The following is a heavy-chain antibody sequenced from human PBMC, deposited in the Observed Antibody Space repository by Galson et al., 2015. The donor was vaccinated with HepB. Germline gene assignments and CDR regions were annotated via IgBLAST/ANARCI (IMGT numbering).Heavy chain of an antibody. Sequence: SLRLSCAASGFTFSSYAMHWVRQAPGKGLEWVAVISYDGSNKYYADSVKGRFTISRDNSKNTLYLQMNSLRAEDTAVYHCARDPSGYSPIDYWGQGTLVTVSS. CDR3: ARDPSGYSPIDY. CDR2: ISYDGSNK. D-gene: IGHD3-22*01. J-gene: IGHJ4*02. V-gene: IGHV3-30*04. CDR1: GFTFSSYA.